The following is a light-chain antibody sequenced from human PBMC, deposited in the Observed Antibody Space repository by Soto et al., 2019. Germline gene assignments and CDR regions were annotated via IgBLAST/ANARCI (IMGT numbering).Light chain of an antibody. V-gene: IGLV1-44*01. CDR2: RNN. Sequence: QPVLTQPPSASGTPGQRVTISCSGSSSNIGSNIVNWYQQFPGAAPKLLISRNNQRPSGVPDRFSGSKSVTSASLAISGLQSEDEADYYCATWDDSLVGLVFGGGTQLTVL. J-gene: IGLJ2*01. CDR1: SSNIGSNI. CDR3: ATWDDSLVGLV.